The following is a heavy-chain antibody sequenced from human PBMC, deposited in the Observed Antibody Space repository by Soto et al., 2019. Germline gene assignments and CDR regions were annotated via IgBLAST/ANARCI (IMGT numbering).Heavy chain of an antibody. D-gene: IGHD2-15*01. V-gene: IGHV3-11*06. J-gene: IGHJ6*02. Sequence: GGSLRLSXAASGFLFSDYYMSWIRQAPGKGLEWVSYISSTGSYTNYADSVKGRFTISRDNAKNSLSLQMNSLRAEDTAVYYCVRTCSGGSCYPGEVDVWGQGTTVTVSS. CDR1: GFLFSDYY. CDR2: ISSTGSYT. CDR3: VRTCSGGSCYPGEVDV.